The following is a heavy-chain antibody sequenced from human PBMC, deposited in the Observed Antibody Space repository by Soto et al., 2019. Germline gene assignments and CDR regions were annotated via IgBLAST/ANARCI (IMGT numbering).Heavy chain of an antibody. V-gene: IGHV3-23*01. Sequence: GGSLRLSCAASGFTFSSYAMSWVRQAPGKGLEWVSAISGSGGSTYYADSVKGRFTISRENSKNTLYLQMNSLRAEDTAVYYCASAPRNYDILTGYYSQPNWFDPWGQGTLVTVSS. D-gene: IGHD3-9*01. CDR2: ISGSGGST. CDR1: GFTFSSYA. CDR3: ASAPRNYDILTGYYSQPNWFDP. J-gene: IGHJ5*02.